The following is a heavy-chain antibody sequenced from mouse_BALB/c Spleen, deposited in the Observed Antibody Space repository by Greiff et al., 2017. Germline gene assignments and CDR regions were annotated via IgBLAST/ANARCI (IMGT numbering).Heavy chain of an antibody. D-gene: IGHD2-10*01. Sequence: EVQRVESGGGLVKPGGSLKLSCAASGFTFSSYAMSWVRQTPEKRLEWVASISSGGSTYYPDSVKGRFTISRDNARNILYLQMSSLRSEDTAMYYCARGAYSDYAMDYWGQGTSVTVSS. J-gene: IGHJ4*01. CDR2: ISSGGST. CDR3: ARGAYSDYAMDY. V-gene: IGHV5-6-5*01. CDR1: GFTFSSYA.